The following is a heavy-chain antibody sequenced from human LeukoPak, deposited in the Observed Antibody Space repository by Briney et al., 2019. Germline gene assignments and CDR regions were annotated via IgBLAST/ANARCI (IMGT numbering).Heavy chain of an antibody. CDR3: ARIVGYILYFDY. D-gene: IGHD1-26*01. Sequence: SETLSLTCAVYGGSFSGYYWSWIRQPPGKGLEWIGEINHSGSTNYNPSLKSRVTISVDTSKNQFSLKLSSVTAADTAVYYCARIVGYILYFDYWGQGTLVTVSS. V-gene: IGHV4-34*01. CDR1: GGSFSGYY. J-gene: IGHJ4*02. CDR2: INHSGST.